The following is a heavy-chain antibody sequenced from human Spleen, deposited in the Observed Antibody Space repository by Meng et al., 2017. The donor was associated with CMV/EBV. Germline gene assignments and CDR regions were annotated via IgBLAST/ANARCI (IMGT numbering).Heavy chain of an antibody. V-gene: IGHV3-30-3*01. Sequence: FIFSSYAMHWVREAPGKGLEWVAIISDDGNNKYYPGSVRGRFTISRDNLKNTLYLQLNSLRAEDTAVYYCARPNMARISVSGTTFAYWGQGTLVTVSS. CDR1: FIFSSYA. J-gene: IGHJ4*02. D-gene: IGHD6-19*01. CDR2: ISDDGNNK. CDR3: ARPNMARISVSGTTFAY.